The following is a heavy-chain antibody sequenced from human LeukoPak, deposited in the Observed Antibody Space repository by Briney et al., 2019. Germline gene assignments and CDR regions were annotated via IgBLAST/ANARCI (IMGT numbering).Heavy chain of an antibody. Sequence: PSETLSLTCTVSGGSISSYYWSWIRQPPGKGLEWIGYIYYSGSTNYNPSLKSRVTISVDTSKNQFSLKLSSVTAADTAVYYCARAIRYEAFDIRGQGTMVTVSS. CDR1: GGSISSYY. D-gene: IGHD3-3*02. J-gene: IGHJ3*02. CDR2: IYYSGST. CDR3: ARAIRYEAFDI. V-gene: IGHV4-59*01.